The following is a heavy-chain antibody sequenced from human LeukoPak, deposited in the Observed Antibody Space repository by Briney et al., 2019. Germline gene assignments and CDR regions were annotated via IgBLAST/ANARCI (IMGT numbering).Heavy chain of an antibody. CDR2: ISGSGGST. CDR1: GFTFRSYA. J-gene: IGHJ6*02. Sequence: GGSLRLSCAASGFTFRSYAMSWVRQAPGKGLEWVSAISGSGGSTYYADSVKGRFTISRDNSKNTLYLQMNSLRAEDTAVYYCANIDPRTLTGYPPDYYYGMDVWGQGTTVTVSS. D-gene: IGHD3-9*01. CDR3: ANIDPRTLTGYPPDYYYGMDV. V-gene: IGHV3-23*01.